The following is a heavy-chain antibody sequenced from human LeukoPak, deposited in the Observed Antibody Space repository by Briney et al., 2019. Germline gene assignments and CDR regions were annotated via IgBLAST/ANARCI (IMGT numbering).Heavy chain of an antibody. V-gene: IGHV4-59*12. D-gene: IGHD3-10*01. J-gene: IGHJ5*02. CDR2: IYHSGST. CDR1: GGSISSYY. CDR3: ARSRGSGSLFADYNWFDP. Sequence: SETLSLTCTVSGGSISSYYWSWIRQPPGKGLEWIGYIYHSGSTYYNPSLKSRVTISVDRSKNQFSLKLSSVTAADTAVYYCARSRGSGSLFADYNWFDPWGQGTLVTVSS.